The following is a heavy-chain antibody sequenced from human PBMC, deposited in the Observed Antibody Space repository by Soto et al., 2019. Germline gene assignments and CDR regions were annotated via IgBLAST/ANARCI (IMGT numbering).Heavy chain of an antibody. V-gene: IGHV1-3*05. CDR3: ARAVAVPADFDY. Sequence: QVQLVQSGAEEKKPGASVKVSCKACGYTFTGYAMHWVRQAPGQRLEWMGWINAGNGNTKYSQKFQGRVTITRDTSESTAYMELSSLRSEDTAVYYCARAVAVPADFDYWGQGTLVTVSS. CDR1: GYTFTGYA. D-gene: IGHD6-19*01. CDR2: INAGNGNT. J-gene: IGHJ4*02.